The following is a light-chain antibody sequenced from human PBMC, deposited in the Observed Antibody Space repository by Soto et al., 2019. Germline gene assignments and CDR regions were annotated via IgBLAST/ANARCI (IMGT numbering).Light chain of an antibody. Sequence: EIVLTQSPGSLSLSPGERATFSCRASQSVSSNFFAWYQQKPGQAPRLLIYGASSRATGIPDRFSGRGSGTDFAPTISRLEPEDFAVYYCQQYARSVTFGQGTKVEIK. J-gene: IGKJ1*01. CDR1: QSVSSNF. CDR3: QQYARSVT. V-gene: IGKV3-20*01. CDR2: GAS.